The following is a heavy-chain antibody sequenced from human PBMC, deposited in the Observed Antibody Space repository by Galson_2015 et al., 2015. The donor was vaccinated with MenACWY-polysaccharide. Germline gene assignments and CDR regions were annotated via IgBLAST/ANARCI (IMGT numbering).Heavy chain of an antibody. D-gene: IGHD2/OR15-2a*01. CDR1: GFTFSSYA. V-gene: IGHV3-30-3*01. CDR3: ARSYCDRTSCYGMDV. CDR2: ISYDGSNK. J-gene: IGHJ6*02. Sequence: SLRLSCAASGFTFSSYAMHWVRQAPGKGLEWVAVISYDGSNKYYADFVKGRFTISRDNSENTLYLQVSSLRAEDTAVYYCARSYCDRTSCYGMDVWGQGTTVTVSS.